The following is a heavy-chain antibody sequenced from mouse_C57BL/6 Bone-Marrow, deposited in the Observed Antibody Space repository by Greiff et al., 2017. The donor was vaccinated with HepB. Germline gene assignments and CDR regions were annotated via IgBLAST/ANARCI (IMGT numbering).Heavy chain of an antibody. Sequence: VQLKESGPELVKPGASVKISCKASGYSFTDYNMNWVKQSNGKSLEWIGVINPNYGTTSYNQKFKGKATLTVDQSSSTAYMQLNSLTSEDAAVYYGARWDYGSSPFGYWGQGTLVTVSA. CDR2: INPNYGTT. D-gene: IGHD1-1*01. J-gene: IGHJ3*01. V-gene: IGHV1-39*01. CDR1: GYSFTDYN. CDR3: ARWDYGSSPFGY.